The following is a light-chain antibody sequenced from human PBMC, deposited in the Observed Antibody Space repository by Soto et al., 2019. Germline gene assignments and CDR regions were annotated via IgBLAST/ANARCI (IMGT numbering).Light chain of an antibody. CDR3: QAWDGSTMV. J-gene: IGLJ2*01. CDR2: QGS. Sequence: SYELTQPPSVSVSPGQTATITCSGDKFGNKYACWYQQSPGQSPVLVIYQGSKRPSGIPERFSGSNSGNTATLTISGTQAMDEADYYCQAWDGSTMVFGGGTKLTVL. V-gene: IGLV3-1*01. CDR1: KFGNKY.